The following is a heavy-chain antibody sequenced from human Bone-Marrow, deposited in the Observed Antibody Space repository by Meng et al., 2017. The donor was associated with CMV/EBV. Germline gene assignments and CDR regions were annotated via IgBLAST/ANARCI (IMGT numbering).Heavy chain of an antibody. D-gene: IGHD3-10*01. Sequence: GESLKISCAASGFTFITYSMNWVRQAPGKGLEWVSSISSSSTYIYYADSVKGRFTISRDNAKNSLYLQMNSLRAEDTAVYYCAKDLAKARGVCSYWGQGTLVTVSS. V-gene: IGHV3-21*01. CDR2: ISSSSTYI. CDR3: AKDLAKARGVCSY. CDR1: GFTFITYS. J-gene: IGHJ4*02.